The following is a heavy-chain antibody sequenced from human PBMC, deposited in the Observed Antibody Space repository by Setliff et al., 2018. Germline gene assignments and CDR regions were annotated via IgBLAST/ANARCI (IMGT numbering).Heavy chain of an antibody. CDR2: ITTYNDNT. V-gene: IGHV1-18*01. Sequence: ASVKVSCKTSGYSFTSYGISWVRQAPGQGLEWMGHITTYNDNTKYAQKFLGRITVTTDLSASTAYLDLRSLRSDDTAVYYCVRDSRITVLGVDNYHYMDVWGRGTTVTVSS. CDR3: VRDSRITVLGVDNYHYMDV. D-gene: IGHD3-3*01. J-gene: IGHJ6*03. CDR1: GYSFTSYG.